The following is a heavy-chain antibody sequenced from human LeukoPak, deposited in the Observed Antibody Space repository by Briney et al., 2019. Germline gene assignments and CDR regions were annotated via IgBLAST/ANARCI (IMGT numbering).Heavy chain of an antibody. D-gene: IGHD4-17*01. J-gene: IGHJ4*02. V-gene: IGHV3-33*01. CDR1: GFTFSNYG. Sequence: GGSLRLSCAASGFTFSNYGMHWVRQAPGKGLEGGAAIWYDGSNKYYGDSVKGRFTISRDNSKTTLYLQMNSLRAEDTAAYYCARAGYGDPHFDFWGQGTLVTVSS. CDR3: ARAGYGDPHFDF. CDR2: IWYDGSNK.